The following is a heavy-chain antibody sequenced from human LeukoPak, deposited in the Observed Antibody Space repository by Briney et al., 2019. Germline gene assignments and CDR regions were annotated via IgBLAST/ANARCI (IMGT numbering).Heavy chain of an antibody. V-gene: IGHV4-39*01. D-gene: IGHD3-16*01. J-gene: IGHJ4*02. CDR2: IYYSGST. Sequence: SETLSLTCTVSGGSISSSTYYWGWIRRPPGKGLEWTGSIYYSGSTYYNPSLKSRVTVSVDTSKNQFSLNLSSVTAADTAVYYCVRGSTLRHYQYWGQGTLVTVSS. CDR1: GGSISSSTYY. CDR3: VRGSTLRHYQY.